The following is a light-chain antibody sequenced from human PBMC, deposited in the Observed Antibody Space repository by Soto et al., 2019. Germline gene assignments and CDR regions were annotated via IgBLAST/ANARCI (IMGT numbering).Light chain of an antibody. J-gene: IGKJ2*01. CDR1: QSVRSIY. CDR3: QQWVSSRYT. CDR2: GAS. Sequence: EIVLTQSPGTLSLSPGERATLSCRASQSVRSIYLAWYQQKPGQAPRLLIHGASSRATGIPDRFNGSGSGTDFTLTISRLEPEDFAVYYCQQWVSSRYTFGQGTKLEIK. V-gene: IGKV3-20*01.